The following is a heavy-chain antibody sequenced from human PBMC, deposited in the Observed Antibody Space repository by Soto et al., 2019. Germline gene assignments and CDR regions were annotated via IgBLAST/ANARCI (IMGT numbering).Heavy chain of an antibody. CDR3: ARGPPAYYDFWSGYYGMDV. CDR2: NRNLANIYTT. D-gene: IGHD3-3*01. CDR1: GFIFSDYY. V-gene: IGHV3-72*01. Sequence: EVQLVESGGGLVQPGGSLRLSCAASGFIFSDYYMDWVRQAPGKGLEWVGRNRNLANIYTTEYAASVKGRFTISRDDSKKSLYLQMSSLKTEDTAVYYCARGPPAYYDFWSGYYGMDVWGQGTTVTVSS. J-gene: IGHJ6*02.